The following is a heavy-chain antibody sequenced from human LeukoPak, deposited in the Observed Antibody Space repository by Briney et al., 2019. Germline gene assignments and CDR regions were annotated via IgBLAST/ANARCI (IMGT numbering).Heavy chain of an antibody. CDR2: ITGSGGST. CDR1: GFTFSSYA. CDR3: AKDLESYGDYGDY. J-gene: IGHJ4*02. V-gene: IGHV3-23*01. Sequence: GGSLRLSCAASGFTFSSYAMSWVRQALGKGLEWVSGITGSGGSTYYADSVKGRFTISRDNSKNTLYLQMNSLRAEDTAVYYCAKDLESYGDYGDYWGQGTLVTVSS. D-gene: IGHD4-17*01.